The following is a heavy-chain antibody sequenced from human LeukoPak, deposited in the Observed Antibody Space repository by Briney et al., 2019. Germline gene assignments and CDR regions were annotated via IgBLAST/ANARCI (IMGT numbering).Heavy chain of an antibody. CDR3: SKSAVPNWIDR. CDR2: IYYSGDT. V-gene: IGHV4-39*01. CDR1: GVSISTTDYY. Sequence: PSETLSLTCTVSGVSISTTDYYWGWIRQPPGKGLEWIGSIYYSGDTYYNPSLKSRVTISIHTSKKQFSLRLSSVTAADTAIYYCSKSAVPNWIDRWGQGTLVTVSS. J-gene: IGHJ5*02.